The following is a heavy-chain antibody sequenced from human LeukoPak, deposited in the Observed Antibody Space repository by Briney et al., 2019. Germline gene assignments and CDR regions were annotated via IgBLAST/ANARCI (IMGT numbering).Heavy chain of an antibody. Sequence: RSGGSLRLSCAGSGFTFSNYAMSWVRQAPGKGLEWVSGISGSGSRTYYADSVRGRFTISRDNSKRTLYLQMNSLRGDDTAVYYCTEERAAEGIPYFDYWGQGTLVTVSS. CDR2: ISGSGSRT. D-gene: IGHD6-13*01. J-gene: IGHJ4*02. CDR1: GFTFSNYA. V-gene: IGHV3-23*01. CDR3: TEERAAEGIPYFDY.